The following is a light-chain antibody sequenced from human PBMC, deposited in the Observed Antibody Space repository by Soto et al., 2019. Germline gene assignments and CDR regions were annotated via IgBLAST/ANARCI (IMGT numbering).Light chain of an antibody. Sequence: IQLNQSPSSLSASVGDRVTVTCRASQGIGTYLVWYQQKSGKAPTVLIYASSTLQTGVPSRFSGRGSGTDFSLTISSLHPEDVATYYCQQVDSYPRTFGQGTKVDI. CDR2: ASS. V-gene: IGKV1-9*01. J-gene: IGKJ1*01. CDR1: QGIGTY. CDR3: QQVDSYPRT.